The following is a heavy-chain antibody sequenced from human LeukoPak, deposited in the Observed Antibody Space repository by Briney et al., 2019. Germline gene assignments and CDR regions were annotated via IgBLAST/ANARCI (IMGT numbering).Heavy chain of an antibody. D-gene: IGHD6-19*01. CDR3: ARARDSSGWYDYYYGMDV. J-gene: IGHJ6*02. Sequence: SETLSLTCTVSGVSISSYYWSWIRQPPGKGLEWIGYIYYSGSTNYNPSLKSRVTISVDTSKNQFSLKLSSVTAADTAVYYCARARDSSGWYDYYYGMDVWGQGTTVTVSS. V-gene: IGHV4-59*01. CDR1: GVSISSYY. CDR2: IYYSGST.